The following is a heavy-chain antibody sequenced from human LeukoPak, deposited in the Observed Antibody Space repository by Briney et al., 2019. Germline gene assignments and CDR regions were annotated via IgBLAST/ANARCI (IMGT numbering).Heavy chain of an antibody. J-gene: IGHJ6*03. D-gene: IGHD1-14*01. CDR2: IWYDGRSK. V-gene: IGHV3-33*06. CDR1: GFTFSRHG. CDR3: AKSEAEGGAGDYIDV. Sequence: GGSLRLSCAASGFTFSRHGMHWVRQAPGKGLEWVAVIWYDGRSKYYGDSVEGRFTISRDDFENTLYLQMNSLKAEDTAMYFCAKSEAEGGAGDYIDVWCKGTTVTVSS.